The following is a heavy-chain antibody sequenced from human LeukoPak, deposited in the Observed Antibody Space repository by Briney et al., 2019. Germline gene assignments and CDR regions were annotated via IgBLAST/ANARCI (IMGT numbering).Heavy chain of an antibody. D-gene: IGHD6-13*01. CDR1: GFSLSTNGIC. Sequence: SGPSLVKPTHTLTLTSNFSGFSLSTNGICVNWIRQPPGKALEWLARIDWDDDKYYNTSLKTRLTISKYPSKNQVVLTMTNMDPVDTATYYCARMQRTAPGRGYYYYTMDVWGQGTTVTVSS. J-gene: IGHJ6*02. CDR3: ARMQRTAPGRGYYYYTMDV. V-gene: IGHV2-70*11. CDR2: IDWDDDK.